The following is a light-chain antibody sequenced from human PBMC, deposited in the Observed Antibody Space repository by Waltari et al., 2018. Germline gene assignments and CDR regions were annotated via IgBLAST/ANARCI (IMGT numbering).Light chain of an antibody. Sequence: SYELTQPPSVSVSPGQTARITCPGAPLPKNYAYWYQQKPGQAPVVVIYKDSERPSGIPERFSGSSSGTTVTLTISRVQAEDEADYYCQSADTTWVFGGGTKLTVL. CDR3: QSADTTWV. CDR2: KDS. CDR1: PLPKNY. J-gene: IGLJ3*02. V-gene: IGLV3-25*03.